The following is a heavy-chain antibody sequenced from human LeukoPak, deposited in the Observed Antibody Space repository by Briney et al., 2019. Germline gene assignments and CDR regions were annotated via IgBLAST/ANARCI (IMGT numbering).Heavy chain of an antibody. CDR1: GFTFSSNE. Sequence: PGGSLRLSCAASGFTFSSNEMNWVRQAPGKGLEWVSYISSSGSTRYYADFVKGRFTISRDNAKNSLYLQMNSLRAEDTAVYYCARFPRSYDTAFDYWGQGTLVTVSS. J-gene: IGHJ4*02. CDR2: ISSSGSTR. CDR3: ARFPRSYDTAFDY. D-gene: IGHD2-21*01. V-gene: IGHV3-48*03.